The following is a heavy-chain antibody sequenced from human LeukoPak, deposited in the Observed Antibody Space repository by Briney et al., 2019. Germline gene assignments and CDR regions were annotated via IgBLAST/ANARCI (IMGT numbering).Heavy chain of an antibody. J-gene: IGHJ4*02. Sequence: GGSLRLSCAASGFTVSSNYMSWVRQAPGKGLEWVSVIYSGGSTYYADSVKGRFTISRDNSKNTLYLQMNSLRAEDTAVYYCASGEGEYQLLLFDYWGQGTLVTVSS. D-gene: IGHD2-2*01. CDR2: IYSGGST. CDR1: GFTVSSNY. V-gene: IGHV3-53*01. CDR3: ASGEGEYQLLLFDY.